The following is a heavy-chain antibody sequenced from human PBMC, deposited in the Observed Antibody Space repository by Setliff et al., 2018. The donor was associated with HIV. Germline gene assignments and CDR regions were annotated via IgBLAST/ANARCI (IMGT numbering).Heavy chain of an antibody. CDR3: ARVQMAYAAFDV. D-gene: IGHD4-17*01. Sequence: SETLSLTCTVSGGSISTDCWSWIRQPTGKGLEWIGSIYFTGSSDNKPSLKSRVTLSVDTSKHQFSLKLSSVTAANTAVYYCARVQMAYAAFDVWGQGTMVTVSS. V-gene: IGHV4-59*01. J-gene: IGHJ3*01. CDR2: IYFTGSS. CDR1: GGSISTDC.